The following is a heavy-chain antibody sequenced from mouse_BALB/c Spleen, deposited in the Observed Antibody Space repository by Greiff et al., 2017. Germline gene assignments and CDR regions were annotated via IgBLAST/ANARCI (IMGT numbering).Heavy chain of an antibody. CDR1: GFNIKDYY. V-gene: IGHV14-4*02. Sequence: EVQLQQSGAELVRSGASVKLSCTASGFNIKDYYMHWVKQRPEQGLEWIGWIDPENGDTEYAPKFQGKATMTADTSSNTAYLQLSSLTSEDTAVYYCTYYPTFDYWGQGTTLTVSS. D-gene: IGHD1-1*01. CDR2: IDPENGDT. J-gene: IGHJ2*01. CDR3: TYYPTFDY.